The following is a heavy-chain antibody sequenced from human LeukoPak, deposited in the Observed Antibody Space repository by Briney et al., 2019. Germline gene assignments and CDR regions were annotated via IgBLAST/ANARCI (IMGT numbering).Heavy chain of an antibody. V-gene: IGHV3-30*18. CDR2: ISYDGSNK. Sequence: GESLRLSCAASGFTFSSYGMHWVRQAPGKGLEWVAVISYDGSNKYYADSVKGRFTISRDNSKNTLYLQMNSLRAEDTAVYYCAKARPDYYYGMDVWGQGTTVTVSS. CDR1: GFTFSSYG. CDR3: AKARPDYYYGMDV. J-gene: IGHJ6*02.